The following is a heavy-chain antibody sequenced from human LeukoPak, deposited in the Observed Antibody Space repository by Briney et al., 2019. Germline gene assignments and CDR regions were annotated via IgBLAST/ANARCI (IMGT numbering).Heavy chain of an antibody. Sequence: SVKVSCKASGGTFSSYAISWVRQAPGQGLEWMGGIIPIFGTASYAQKFQGRVTITADESTSTAYMELSSLRSEDTAVYYCAREGDYGDYHGAFDIWGQGTMVTVSS. CDR1: GGTFSSYA. J-gene: IGHJ3*02. CDR2: IIPIFGTA. D-gene: IGHD4-17*01. V-gene: IGHV1-69*13. CDR3: AREGDYGDYHGAFDI.